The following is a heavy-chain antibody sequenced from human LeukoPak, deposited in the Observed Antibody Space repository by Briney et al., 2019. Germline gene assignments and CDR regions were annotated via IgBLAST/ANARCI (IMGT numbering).Heavy chain of an antibody. CDR3: AKSPYSSSWSPVDY. Sequence: KTGGSLRLSCVASGFIVSNNYMSWVRQAPGKGLEWVSVLYNAGTTYYADSVKGRFTISRDNSKNTLYLQMYSLRAEDTAVYYCAKSPYSSSWSPVDYWGQGTLVTVSS. CDR1: GFIVSNNY. CDR2: LYNAGTT. V-gene: IGHV3-53*01. D-gene: IGHD6-13*01. J-gene: IGHJ4*02.